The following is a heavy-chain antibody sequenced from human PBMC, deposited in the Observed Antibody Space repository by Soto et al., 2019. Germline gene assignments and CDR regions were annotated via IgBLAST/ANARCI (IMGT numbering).Heavy chain of an antibody. V-gene: IGHV1-18*01. CDR1: GYTFTSSG. CDR2: ISAYKGNT. J-gene: IGHJ4*02. D-gene: IGHD3-10*01. Sequence: QVQLVQSGAEVKKPGASVKVSCKASGYTFTSSGISWVRQAPGQGLEWLGWISAYKGNTNYAQKLQGRVTMTTDTSTSTDYMELRSLRADDTAVYYCAVENLWFGELLFDYWGQGTLVTVSS. CDR3: AVENLWFGELLFDY.